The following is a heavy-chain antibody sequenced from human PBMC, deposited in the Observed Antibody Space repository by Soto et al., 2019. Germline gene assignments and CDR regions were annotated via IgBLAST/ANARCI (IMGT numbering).Heavy chain of an antibody. CDR3: AREESDTGYYYYGMDV. J-gene: IGHJ6*02. Sequence: PGGSLRLSCAASGFTFSSYGMHWVRQAPGKGLEWVAVIWYDGSNKYYADSVKGRFTISRDNSKNTLYLQMNSLRAEDTAVYYCAREESDTGYYYYGMDVWGQGTTVTVSS. D-gene: IGHD2-8*02. CDR2: IWYDGSNK. CDR1: GFTFSSYG. V-gene: IGHV3-33*01.